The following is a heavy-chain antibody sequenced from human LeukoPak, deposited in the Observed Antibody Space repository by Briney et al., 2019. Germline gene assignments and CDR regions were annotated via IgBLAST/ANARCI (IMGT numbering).Heavy chain of an antibody. CDR2: ISYSGST. CDR3: ARGKVRGVRYDY. D-gene: IGHD3-10*01. CDR1: GGSISRFY. J-gene: IGHJ4*02. Sequence: SETLSLTCTVSGGSISRFYWSWIRQPPGKGLEWIGYISYSGSTNYNPSLKSRVTISVDTSKNQFSLKLSSVTAADTAVYYCARGKVRGVRYDYWGQGTLVTVSS. V-gene: IGHV4-59*01.